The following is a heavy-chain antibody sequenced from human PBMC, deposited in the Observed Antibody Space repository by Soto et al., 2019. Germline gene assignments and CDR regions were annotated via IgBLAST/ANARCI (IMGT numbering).Heavy chain of an antibody. Sequence: QVQLVESGGGVVQPGTSLRLSCAASGFTFRQYGMHWVRQAPGKGLDWVAVIFYDGFNEYYADSVRGRFTISRDNSGNIGYVQMNSLRAEDTGGYYCVRGWGSVVQLSCLDLWGQGTAVVVSS. CDR3: VRGWGSVVQLSCLDL. CDR2: IFYDGFNE. V-gene: IGHV3-33*01. D-gene: IGHD5-18*01. CDR1: GFTFRQYG. J-gene: IGHJ6*02.